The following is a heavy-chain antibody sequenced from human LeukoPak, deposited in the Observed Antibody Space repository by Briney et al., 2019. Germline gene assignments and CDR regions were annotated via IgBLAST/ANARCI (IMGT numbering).Heavy chain of an antibody. D-gene: IGHD3-22*01. CDR2: IYYSGST. CDR1: GGSISSSSYY. CDR3: ARQTGGGYYDSSGYYVSC. V-gene: IGHV4-39*01. Sequence: SETLSLTCTVSGGSISSSSYYWGWIRQPPGKGLGWIGCIYYSGSTYYNPSLKSRVTISVDTSKNQFSLKLSSVTAADTAVYYCARQTGGGYYDSSGYYVSCWGQGTLVTVSS. J-gene: IGHJ4*02.